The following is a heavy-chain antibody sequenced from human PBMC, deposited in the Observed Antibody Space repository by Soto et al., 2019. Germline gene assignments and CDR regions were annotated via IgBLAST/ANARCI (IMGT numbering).Heavy chain of an antibody. CDR3: VKGEYYYDSSGYYPFDY. J-gene: IGHJ4*02. CDR1: GFSVSSNF. Sequence: GGSLRLSCAASGFSVSSNFMSWVRQAPGKGLEWVSVIYSGDKTDYADSVKGRFTISRDISQNRVHLQMNSLRAEDTAVYYCVKGEYYYDSSGYYPFDYWGQGTLVTVSS. D-gene: IGHD3-22*01. V-gene: IGHV3-66*01. CDR2: IYSGDKT.